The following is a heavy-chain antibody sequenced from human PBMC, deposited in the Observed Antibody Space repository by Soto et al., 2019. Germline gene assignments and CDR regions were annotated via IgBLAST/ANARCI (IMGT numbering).Heavy chain of an antibody. Sequence: EVQLVESGGAVVQPGGSLRLSCAASGFTFDDFTLHWVRQAPGKGLEWVSLISWDSRRTYYADSVEGRFTISRDNTKNSLYLQMNSLRTEDTAFYYCAKDLNPGRYEGMDVWGQGTTVTVSS. CDR1: GFTFDDFT. CDR3: AKDLNPGRYEGMDV. D-gene: IGHD2-21*01. J-gene: IGHJ6*02. CDR2: ISWDSRRT. V-gene: IGHV3-43*01.